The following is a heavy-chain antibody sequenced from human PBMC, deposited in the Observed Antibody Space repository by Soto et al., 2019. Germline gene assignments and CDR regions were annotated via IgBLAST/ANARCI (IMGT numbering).Heavy chain of an antibody. CDR2: IDPSDSQT. V-gene: IGHV5-10-1*01. Sequence: PGESLKISCKGSGYSFAGYWITWVRQKPVKGLEWMGRIDPSDSQTYYSPSFRGHVTISVTKSITTVSLQWSSLRASDTAMYYCARQIYDSDTGPNFQYYFDSWGQGTPVTVSS. D-gene: IGHD3-22*01. CDR3: ARQIYDSDTGPNFQYYFDS. CDR1: GYSFAGYW. J-gene: IGHJ4*02.